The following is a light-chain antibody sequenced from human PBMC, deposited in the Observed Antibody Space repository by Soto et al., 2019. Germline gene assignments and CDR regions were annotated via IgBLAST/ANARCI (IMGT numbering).Light chain of an antibody. CDR3: SSYTSSSTYV. CDR1: SSDVGGYNY. CDR2: DVS. V-gene: IGLV2-14*01. Sequence: QSVLTQPASVSGSPGQSITISCTGTSSDVGGYNYVSWYQQHPGKAPKLMIYDVSNRLSGVSNRFSGSKSGNTASLTISGLQAEDEADYYCSSYTSSSTYVFGNGTKLTVL. J-gene: IGLJ1*01.